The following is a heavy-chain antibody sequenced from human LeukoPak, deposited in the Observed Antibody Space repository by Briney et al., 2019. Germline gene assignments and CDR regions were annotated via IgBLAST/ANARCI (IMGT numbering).Heavy chain of an antibody. CDR2: IKPDGSEK. CDR3: ARGSEYTSSTNYYFDY. D-gene: IGHD6-6*01. Sequence: PGGSLRLSCTASGFTFSTNWMSWVRQAPGKGLEWVANIKPDGSEKHYVDSVKGRFTISRDNAKKSLFLHMNSLRVEDTAVYYCARGSEYTSSTNYYFDYWGQGTLVTVSS. CDR1: GFTFSTNW. V-gene: IGHV3-7*01. J-gene: IGHJ4*02.